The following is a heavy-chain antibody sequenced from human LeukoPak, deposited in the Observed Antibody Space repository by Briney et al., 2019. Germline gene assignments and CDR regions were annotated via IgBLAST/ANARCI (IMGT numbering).Heavy chain of an antibody. V-gene: IGHV3-30*03. J-gene: IGHJ6*02. CDR3: ARNSGSWTYGMDV. Sequence: GGSLRLSCVASGFTFSSYGMHWVRQAPGKGLEWVAVISYDGSNKYYADSVKGRFTISRDNSKNTLYLQMNSLRAEDTAVYYCARNSGSWTYGMDVWGQGTTVTVSS. CDR2: ISYDGSNK. CDR1: GFTFSSYG. D-gene: IGHD3-10*01.